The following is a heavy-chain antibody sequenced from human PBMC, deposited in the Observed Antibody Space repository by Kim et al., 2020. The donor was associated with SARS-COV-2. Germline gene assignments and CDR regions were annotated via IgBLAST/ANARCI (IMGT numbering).Heavy chain of an antibody. V-gene: IGHV4-4*02. CDR2: IYHSGST. CDR1: GGSISSSNW. D-gene: IGHD2-15*01. Sequence: SETLSLTCAVSGGSISSSNWWSWVRQPPGKGLEWIGEIYHSGSTNYNPSLKSRVTISVDKSKNQFSLKLSSVTAADTAVYYCARVVYCSGGSCTDDYLHLWGQGTLVTVSS. J-gene: IGHJ5*02. CDR3: ARVVYCSGGSCTDDYLHL.